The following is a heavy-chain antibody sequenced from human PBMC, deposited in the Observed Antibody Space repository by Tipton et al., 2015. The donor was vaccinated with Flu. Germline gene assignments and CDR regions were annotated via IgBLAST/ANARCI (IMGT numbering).Heavy chain of an antibody. CDR1: GYSITSGSF. CDR3: ARENYYESSGYPGHYDY. V-gene: IGHV4-61*02. Sequence: TLSLTCTVSGYSITSGSFWGWIRQPAGKGLEWIGRIYTSGNINYNPSLKSRVTMSLDTSNNLFSLSLTSVTAADTALYYCARENYYESSGYPGHYDYWGQGTPVTVSS. J-gene: IGHJ4*02. CDR2: IYTSGNI. D-gene: IGHD3-22*01.